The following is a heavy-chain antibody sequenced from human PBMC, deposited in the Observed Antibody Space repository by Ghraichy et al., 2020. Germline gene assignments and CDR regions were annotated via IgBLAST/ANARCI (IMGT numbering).Heavy chain of an antibody. CDR3: TRSPRVPRYDYYYMDV. V-gene: IGHV3-73*01. Sequence: GESLNISCAASGFTFSGSAMHWVRQASGKGLEWVGRIRSKANSYATAYAASVKGRFTISRDDSKNTAYLQMNSLKTEDTAVYYCTRSPRVPRYDYYYMDVWGKGTTVTVSS. CDR2: IRSKANSYAT. J-gene: IGHJ6*03. D-gene: IGHD3-10*01. CDR1: GFTFSGSA.